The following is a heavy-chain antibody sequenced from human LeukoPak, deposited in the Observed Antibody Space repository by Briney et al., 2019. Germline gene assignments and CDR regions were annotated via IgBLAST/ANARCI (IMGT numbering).Heavy chain of an antibody. CDR1: GGSVSSTSYS. V-gene: IGHV4-39*07. Sequence: SETLSLTCTVSGGSVSSTSYSWGWIRQPPGKGLEWIGTIYYSGSTNYNPSLKSRVTISVDTSKNQFSLKLSSVTAADTAVYYCARAPPYSGYDYAYYMDVWGKGTTVTVSS. D-gene: IGHD5-12*01. CDR3: ARAPPYSGYDYAYYMDV. J-gene: IGHJ6*03. CDR2: IYYSGST.